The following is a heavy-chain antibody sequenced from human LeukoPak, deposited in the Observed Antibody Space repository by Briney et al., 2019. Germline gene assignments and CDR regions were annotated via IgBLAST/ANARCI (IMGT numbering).Heavy chain of an antibody. Sequence: PGGSLRLSCAASGFTFSSYSMNWVRQAPGKGLEWVSSISSSSSYIYYADSVKGRFTISRDNAKNSLYLQMNSLKADDTAVYYCARLRNFDFWSDYAQEATEGSIDYWGQGTLVTVSS. J-gene: IGHJ4*02. V-gene: IGHV3-21*01. CDR3: ARLRNFDFWSDYAQEATEGSIDY. D-gene: IGHD3-3*01. CDR1: GFTFSSYS. CDR2: ISSSSSYI.